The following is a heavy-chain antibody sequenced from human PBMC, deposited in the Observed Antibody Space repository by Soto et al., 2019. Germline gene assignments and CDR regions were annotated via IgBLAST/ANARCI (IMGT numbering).Heavy chain of an antibody. D-gene: IGHD6-19*01. CDR1: GFNFSSFG. CDR2: MSYDGSSK. J-gene: IGHJ4*02. V-gene: IGHV3-30*18. Sequence: GGSLRLSFAASGFNFSSFGMHWVRQSPGKGLEWVALMSYDGSSKYYQDSLKGRFNISRDKSKNTLYLQMSSLRVEDTAVYYCAKDRGWSSADLEYWGQGTLVTVSS. CDR3: AKDRGWSSADLEY.